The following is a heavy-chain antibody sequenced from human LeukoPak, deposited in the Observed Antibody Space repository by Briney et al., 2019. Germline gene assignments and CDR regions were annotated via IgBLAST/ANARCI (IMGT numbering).Heavy chain of an antibody. D-gene: IGHD4-23*01. CDR2: IGTSGANR. V-gene: IGHV3-23*01. J-gene: IGHJ3*02. CDR1: GFTFSSYG. Sequence: GGSLRLSCAASGFTFSSYGMAWVRQAPGKGLEWVSAIGTSGANRYHADSVKGRFTISRDNSKNTLYLQMNSLRAEDTAVYYCARDLKGPVNDVFDMWGQGTMVTVSS. CDR3: ARDLKGPVNDVFDM.